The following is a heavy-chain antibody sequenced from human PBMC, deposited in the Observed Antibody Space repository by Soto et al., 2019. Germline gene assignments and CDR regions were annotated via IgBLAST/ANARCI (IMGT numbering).Heavy chain of an antibody. CDR2: IYYSGST. CDR1: GGSISSGDYY. Sequence: SETLSLTCTVSGGSISSGDYYWSWIRQPPGKGLEWIGYIYYSGSTYYNPSLKSRVTISVDTSKNQFSLKLSSVTAADTAVYYCARQIAAPRPVLGPFDIWGQGTMVTVSS. D-gene: IGHD6-13*01. CDR3: ARQIAAPRPVLGPFDI. J-gene: IGHJ3*02. V-gene: IGHV4-30-4*02.